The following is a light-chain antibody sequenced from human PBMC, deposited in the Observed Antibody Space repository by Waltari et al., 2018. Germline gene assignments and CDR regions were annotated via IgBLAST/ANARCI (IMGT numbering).Light chain of an antibody. CDR2: LNSDGGH. CDR1: SWHGSYG. Sequence: QPVLTQSPSASASLGASVTLTCTLSSWHGSYGVPWHQPHPEKGPRFLMKLNSDGGHDKGDGIPDRFSGSSSGAERYLTISGLQSEDEADYYCQTWGTGPLVFGGGTKLTVL. J-gene: IGLJ3*02. V-gene: IGLV4-69*01. CDR3: QTWGTGPLV.